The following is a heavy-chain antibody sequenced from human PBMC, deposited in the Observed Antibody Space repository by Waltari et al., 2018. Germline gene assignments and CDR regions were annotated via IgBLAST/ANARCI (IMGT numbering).Heavy chain of an antibody. J-gene: IGHJ6*02. V-gene: IGHV3-48*03. CDR1: GFTFSSYE. Sequence: EVQLVESGGGLVQPGGSLRLSCAASGFTFSSYELNWVRQAPGKGLEWVSYISSSGSTIYYADSVKGRFTISRDNAKNSLYLQMNSLRAEDTAVYYCARDWFEDSSGYYYYGMDVWGQGTTVTVSS. D-gene: IGHD3-22*01. CDR2: ISSSGSTI. CDR3: ARDWFEDSSGYYYYGMDV.